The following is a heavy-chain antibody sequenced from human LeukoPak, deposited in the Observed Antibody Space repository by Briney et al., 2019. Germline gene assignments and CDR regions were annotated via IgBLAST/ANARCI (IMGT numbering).Heavy chain of an antibody. CDR1: GYSISSGYY. CDR2: IYHSGST. J-gene: IGHJ3*02. V-gene: IGHV4-38-2*02. CDR3: ARARQPPFDSSGYGGVAFDI. D-gene: IGHD3-22*01. Sequence: SETLSLTCTVSGYSISSGYYWGWIRQPPGKGLEWIGSIYHSGSTYHNPSLKSRVTISVDTSKNQFYLKLSSVTAADTAVYYCARARQPPFDSSGYGGVAFDIWGQGTMVTVSS.